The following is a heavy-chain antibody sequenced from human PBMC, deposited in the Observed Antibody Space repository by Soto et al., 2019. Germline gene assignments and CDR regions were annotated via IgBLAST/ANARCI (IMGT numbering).Heavy chain of an antibody. V-gene: IGHV3-72*01. J-gene: IGHJ6*02. CDR2: IRRKANSYTT. CDR3: ARLGGCSGGSNDMDV. D-gene: IGHD6-19*01. CDR1: GLIFSDYH. Sequence: EVQLVESGGGLVQPGGSLRLSCAASGLIFSDYHTDWVRQSPGKGLEWVGRIRRKANSYTTEYAASVKGRFTISRDDSKNSLYLLRNSLTTEATAVYYCARLGGCSGGSNDMDVWGQGTTFTVSS.